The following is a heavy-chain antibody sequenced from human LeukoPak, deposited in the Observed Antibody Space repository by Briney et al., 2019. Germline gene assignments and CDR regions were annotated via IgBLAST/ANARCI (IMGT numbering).Heavy chain of an antibody. CDR3: AGSYDYLSWFDP. Sequence: SETLSLTCTVSGGSISSYYWSWIRQPPGKGLEWIGYIYYSGSTNYYPSLKSRVTISVDTSKNQFSLKLSSVTAADTAVYYCAGSYDYLSWFDPWGQGTLVTVSP. CDR1: GGSISSYY. D-gene: IGHD4-11*01. V-gene: IGHV4-59*08. J-gene: IGHJ5*02. CDR2: IYYSGST.